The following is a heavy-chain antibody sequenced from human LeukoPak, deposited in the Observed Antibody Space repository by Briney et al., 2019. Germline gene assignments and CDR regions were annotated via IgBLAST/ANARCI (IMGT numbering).Heavy chain of an antibody. CDR3: TTGGWYGGDF. CDR1: GFILSNAW. J-gene: IGHJ4*02. Sequence: PGGSLRLSCAASGFILSNAWMSWVRQTPGKGLEWVGRIKSKSDGGTIDYAAPVKGRFSISRDDSKNTLYLQINSLETEDTGVYYCTTGGWYGGDFWGQGTLVTVSS. V-gene: IGHV3-15*01. D-gene: IGHD6-19*01. CDR2: IKSKSDGGTI.